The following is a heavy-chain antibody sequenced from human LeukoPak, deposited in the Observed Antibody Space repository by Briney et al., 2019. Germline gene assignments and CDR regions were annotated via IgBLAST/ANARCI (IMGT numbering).Heavy chain of an antibody. D-gene: IGHD1/OR15-1a*01. V-gene: IGHV4-59*08. CDR1: GGSIISYY. J-gene: IGHJ3*02. CDR3: ARHGGTPAINDAFDI. Sequence: SETLSLTCTVSGGSIISYYWSWIRQPPGKGLEWIGYIYYNGRTTYHASLTRRVTISVETSNNHFSLNLSSVSAAHTAVYYCARHGGTPAINDAFDIWGQGTMVTVSS. CDR2: IYYNGRT.